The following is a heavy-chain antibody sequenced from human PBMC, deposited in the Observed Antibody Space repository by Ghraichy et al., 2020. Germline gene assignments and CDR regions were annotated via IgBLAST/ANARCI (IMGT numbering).Heavy chain of an antibody. V-gene: IGHV3-23*01. J-gene: IGHJ6*02. D-gene: IGHD2-15*01. Sequence: GGSLRLSCAASGFTFSTFPISWVRQVPGQGLEWVSVITGSGSTTYSADSVKGLFTISRDNSKNTLSLQMYSLRAEETAVYYCAKRPAGLSWGPSYAMDVWGQGTTVTVSS. CDR2: ITGSGSTT. CDR3: AKRPAGLSWGPSYAMDV. CDR1: GFTFSTFP.